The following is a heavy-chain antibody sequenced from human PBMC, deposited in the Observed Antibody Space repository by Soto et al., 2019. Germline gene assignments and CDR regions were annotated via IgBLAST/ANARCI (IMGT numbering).Heavy chain of an antibody. Sequence: WGSLRLSCAASGFTFSSYAMSWVRQAPGKGLEWVSAISGSGGSTYYADSVKGRFTISRDNSKNTLYLQMNSLRAEDTAVYYCAKDYYDSSGYYYAEYFDYWGQGTLVTVSS. CDR1: GFTFSSYA. CDR2: ISGSGGST. D-gene: IGHD3-22*01. V-gene: IGHV3-23*01. J-gene: IGHJ4*02. CDR3: AKDYYDSSGYYYAEYFDY.